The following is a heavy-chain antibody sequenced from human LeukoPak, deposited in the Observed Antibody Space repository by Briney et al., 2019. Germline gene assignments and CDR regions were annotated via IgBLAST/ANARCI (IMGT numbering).Heavy chain of an antibody. Sequence: SETLSLTCAVYGGSVRGLYWSLIRQPPGKGLEWIGEISHRGRTHYNPSLKGRVTMSVDTSKNQFALEVDSVTAADTAVYYCARIPLYFLETFDYWGQGILVTVSS. D-gene: IGHD3-3*01. V-gene: IGHV4-34*01. CDR3: ARIPLYFLETFDY. J-gene: IGHJ4*02. CDR1: GGSVRGLY. CDR2: ISHRGRT.